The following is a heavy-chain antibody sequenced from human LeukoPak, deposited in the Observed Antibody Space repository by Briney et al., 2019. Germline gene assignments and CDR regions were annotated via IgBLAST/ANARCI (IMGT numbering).Heavy chain of an antibody. V-gene: IGHV1-2*02. D-gene: IGHD5-24*01. CDR1: GYTFTGYY. Sequence: ASVKVSCKASGYTFTGYYMHWVRQGPGQGLEWMGCINPNSGDTKYAQKFQGRVTMTRDTSISTAYMELSRLRYDDTAVFYCARARKRDSARREAYYYMDVWGKGTTVTISS. CDR3: ARARKRDSARREAYYYMDV. J-gene: IGHJ6*03. CDR2: INPNSGDT.